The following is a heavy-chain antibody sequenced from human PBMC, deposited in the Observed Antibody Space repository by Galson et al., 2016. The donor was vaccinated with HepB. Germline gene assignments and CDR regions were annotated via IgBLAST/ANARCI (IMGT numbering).Heavy chain of an antibody. J-gene: IGHJ5*02. CDR2: INPGNGKA. V-gene: IGHV1-3*01. CDR3: TTEREISLLIRWLDP. Sequence: SVKVSCKASGYTFSSYIIHWVRQAPGQRLEWMGSINPGNGKAEYSQNFQGRVTVTSDTSANSVHMELYSLTSADTAVYYCTTEREISLLIRWLDPWGQGTLDIVSS. D-gene: IGHD2-8*01. CDR1: GYTFSSYI.